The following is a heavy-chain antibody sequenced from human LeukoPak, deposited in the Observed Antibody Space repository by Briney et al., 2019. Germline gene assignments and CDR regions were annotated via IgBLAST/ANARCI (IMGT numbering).Heavy chain of an antibody. V-gene: IGHV4-59*12. D-gene: IGHD3-22*01. CDR2: IYYSGST. Sequence: SETLSLTCTVSGGSISSYYWSWIRQPPGKGLEWIGYIYYSGSTNYNPSLKSRVTISVDTSKNQFSLKLSSVTAADTAVYYCARDPGSGYNDAFDIWGQGTMVTVSS. J-gene: IGHJ3*02. CDR3: ARDPGSGYNDAFDI. CDR1: GGSISSYY.